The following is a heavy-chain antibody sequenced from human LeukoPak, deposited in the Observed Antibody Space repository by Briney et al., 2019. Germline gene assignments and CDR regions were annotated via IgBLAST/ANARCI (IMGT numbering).Heavy chain of an antibody. CDR3: ARGGYCSSTSCYKGEWFDP. CDR1: GGSISSYY. CDR2: IYTSGST. D-gene: IGHD2-2*02. J-gene: IGHJ5*02. Sequence: SETLSLTCTVSGGSISSYYWSWIRQPAGKGLEWIGRIYTSGSTNYNPSLKSRVTMPVDTSKNQFSLKLSSVTAADTAVYYCARGGYCSSTSCYKGEWFDPWGQGTLVTVSS. V-gene: IGHV4-4*07.